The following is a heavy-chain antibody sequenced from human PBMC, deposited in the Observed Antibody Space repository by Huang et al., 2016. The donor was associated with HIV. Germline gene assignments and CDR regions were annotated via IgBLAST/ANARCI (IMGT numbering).Heavy chain of an antibody. D-gene: IGHD3-22*01. V-gene: IGHV3-33*04. CDR2: IRNDGMKK. J-gene: IGHJ4*02. CDR3: ARGDYYDSSGYHPGYFDY. Sequence: VQLIESGGGVVQPGKSLRLSCDTSGFILSNYGMHWVRQVPGKWLKWVAFIRNDGMKKNYADSVRGRFTVGRDNGNNTLFLQMRSLGVDDTAVYYCARGDYYDSSGYHPGYFDYWGQGILVTVSS. CDR1: GFILSNYG.